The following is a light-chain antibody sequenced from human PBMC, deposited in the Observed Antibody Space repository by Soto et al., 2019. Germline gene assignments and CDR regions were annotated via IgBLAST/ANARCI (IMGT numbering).Light chain of an antibody. V-gene: IGKV3-11*01. CDR2: DAS. J-gene: IGKJ4*01. CDR3: QQRSNWPLT. Sequence: EIVLTQSPATLSLSPGGGATLSCRASQSVSNYLAWYQQKPGQAPRLLIYDASKRATGIPARFSGSGSGTDFTLTISSLEPEDFAVYYCQQRSNWPLTFGGGTKVDIK. CDR1: QSVSNY.